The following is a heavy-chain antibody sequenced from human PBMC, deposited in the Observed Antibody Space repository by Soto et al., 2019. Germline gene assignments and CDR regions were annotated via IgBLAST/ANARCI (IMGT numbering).Heavy chain of an antibody. CDR3: AREVVGILLIGDDGVDI. Sequence: QVLLVQSGAEVKKPGASVKVSCKASGYTFSNYAVHWVRQDSGQRLEWLGWINPATGQTKWSQKFQGRVTISSDTSATTVYMELSSLTFEAPAVYYCAREVVGILLIGDDGVDIWGQGTLVTVSS. CDR1: GYTFSNYA. J-gene: IGHJ3*02. D-gene: IGHD2-2*01. CDR2: INPATGQT. V-gene: IGHV1-3*01.